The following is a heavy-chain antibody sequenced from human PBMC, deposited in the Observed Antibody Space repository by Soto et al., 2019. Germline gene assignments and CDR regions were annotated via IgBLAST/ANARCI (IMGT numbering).Heavy chain of an antibody. J-gene: IGHJ4*02. D-gene: IGHD3-22*01. CDR3: ARYGGLFNSSWYYDY. CDR2: IYYSGST. CDR1: GGSISSGDYY. Sequence: QVQLQESGPGLVKPSQTLSLTCTVSGGSISSGDYYWSWIRQPPGKGLEWIGYIYYSGSTYYNPSLKSRVTISVDTSKNHFSLKLSSVTAADTAVYYCARYGGLFNSSWYYDYWGQGTLVTVPS. V-gene: IGHV4-30-4*01.